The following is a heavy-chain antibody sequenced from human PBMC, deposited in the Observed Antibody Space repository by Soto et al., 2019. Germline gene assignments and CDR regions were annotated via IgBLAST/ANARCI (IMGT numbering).Heavy chain of an antibody. V-gene: IGHV1-69*13. CDR3: ARGGYSYGNYGMDV. CDR2: IIPIFGTA. J-gene: IGHJ6*02. D-gene: IGHD5-18*01. Sequence: SVKVSCKASGGTFSSYAISWVRQAPGQGLEWMGGIIPIFGTANNAQKFQGRITITADESTSTAYMEPSSMRSEDTAVYYCARGGYSYGNYGMDVWGQGTTVTVSS. CDR1: GGTFSSYA.